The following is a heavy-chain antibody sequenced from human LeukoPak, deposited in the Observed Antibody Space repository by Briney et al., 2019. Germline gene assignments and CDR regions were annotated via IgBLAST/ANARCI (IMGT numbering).Heavy chain of an antibody. J-gene: IGHJ4*02. Sequence: GESLKISCKASGYKFPTYWIGWVRQMPGKRLEWLGIIYPGDSDARYSPSFQGQVTISADKSINTAYLQRSSLRASDTAMYYCARRRLLSPGVFDYWGQGTLVTVSS. D-gene: IGHD3-22*01. CDR2: IYPGDSDA. CDR3: ARRRLLSPGVFDY. CDR1: GYKFPTYW. V-gene: IGHV5-51*01.